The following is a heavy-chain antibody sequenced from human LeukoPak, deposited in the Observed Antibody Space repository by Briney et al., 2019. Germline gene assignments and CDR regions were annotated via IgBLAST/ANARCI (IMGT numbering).Heavy chain of an antibody. CDR1: GGSISSSRDY. J-gene: IGHJ4*02. Sequence: TSETLSLTCTVSGGSISSSRDYWAWLRQPPGKGLEWIANIYYSGSTYYSPSLKSRVTISVDTSKNQFSLKLSSVTAADTAVYYCARQSSGYYYRFGYWGQGTLVTVSS. D-gene: IGHD3-22*01. V-gene: IGHV4-39*01. CDR2: IYYSGST. CDR3: ARQSSGYYYRFGY.